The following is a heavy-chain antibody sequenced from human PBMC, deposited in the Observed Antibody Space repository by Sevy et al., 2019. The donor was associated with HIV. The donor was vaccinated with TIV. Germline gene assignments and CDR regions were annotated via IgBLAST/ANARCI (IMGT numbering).Heavy chain of an antibody. CDR3: ARRPDLGGLFPTGVLDV. V-gene: IGHV3-23*01. CDR1: GFTFNSYA. CDR2: ISGSGDST. J-gene: IGHJ6*02. D-gene: IGHD2-2*01. Sequence: GGSLRLSCVASGFTFNSYAMTWVRQAPGKGPQWVSVISGSGDSTYYADSVKGRFTIFRDNSKNTMYLQMTSLTAGDTAVSVCARRPDLGGLFPTGVLDVWGQGTTVTVS.